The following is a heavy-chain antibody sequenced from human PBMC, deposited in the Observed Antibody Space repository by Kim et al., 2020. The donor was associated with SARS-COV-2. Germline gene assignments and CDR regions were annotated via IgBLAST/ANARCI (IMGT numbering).Heavy chain of an antibody. D-gene: IGHD3-10*01. J-gene: IGHJ4*02. V-gene: IGHV4-34*01. Sequence: NYNPSLKGRVTISVDPSKNQFALKLSSVPAADTAVYYCARNYYGAGSYGYWGQGTLVTVSS. CDR3: ARNYYGAGSYGY.